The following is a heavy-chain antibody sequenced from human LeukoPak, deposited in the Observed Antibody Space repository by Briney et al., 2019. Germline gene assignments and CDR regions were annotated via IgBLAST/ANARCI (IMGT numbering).Heavy chain of an antibody. CDR1: GGSISSNSYY. J-gene: IGHJ4*02. V-gene: IGHV4-39*01. CDR2: IYYSGST. D-gene: IGHD5-18*01. CDR3: ARQAWIQLWLKLPGQIDY. Sequence: KPSETLSLTCAVSGGSISSNSYYWGWIRQPPGKGLEWIGSIYYSGSTYYNPSLKSRVTISVDTSKNQFSLKLSSVTAADTAVYYCARQAWIQLWLKLPGQIDYWGQGTLVTVSS.